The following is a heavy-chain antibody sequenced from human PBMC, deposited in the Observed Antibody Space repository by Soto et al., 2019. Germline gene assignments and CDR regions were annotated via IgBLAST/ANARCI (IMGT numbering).Heavy chain of an antibody. Sequence: GGSLRLSCAASGFTFSSYSMNWVRQAPGKGLEWVSSISSSSSYIYYADSVKGRFTISRDNAKNSLYLQMNRLRAEDTAVYYCARAPIWFGEPPADYMDVWGKGTTVTVSS. CDR2: ISSSSSYI. CDR3: ARAPIWFGEPPADYMDV. J-gene: IGHJ6*03. CDR1: GFTFSSYS. D-gene: IGHD3-10*01. V-gene: IGHV3-21*01.